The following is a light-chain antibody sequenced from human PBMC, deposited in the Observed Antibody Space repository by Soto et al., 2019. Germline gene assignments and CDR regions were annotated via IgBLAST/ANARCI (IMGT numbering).Light chain of an antibody. CDR2: AAS. CDR1: QSISTD. Sequence: DIQMTQSPSSLSASVGDRVTITCRASQSISTDLHWYQQKPGKAPNLLIYAASTLQSGVPSRFSGSGSGTDFTLPISSLQPEDFATYFCQHGYSTPLTFGGGTKVDIK. J-gene: IGKJ4*01. CDR3: QHGYSTPLT. V-gene: IGKV1-39*01.